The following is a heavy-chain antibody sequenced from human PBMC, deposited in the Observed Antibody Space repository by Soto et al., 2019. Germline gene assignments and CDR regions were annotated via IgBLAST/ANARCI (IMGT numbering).Heavy chain of an antibody. CDR3: ARYYYDSSGYSYAFDI. CDR2: ISNSGSTI. D-gene: IGHD3-22*01. Sequence: GGSLRLSCAASGFTFSDYYMSWIRQAPGKGLEWVSYISNSGSTIYFADSVKGRFTISRDNAKNSLYLQMNSLRAEDTAVYYCARYYYDSSGYSYAFDIWGQGTMVT. V-gene: IGHV3-11*01. J-gene: IGHJ3*02. CDR1: GFTFSDYY.